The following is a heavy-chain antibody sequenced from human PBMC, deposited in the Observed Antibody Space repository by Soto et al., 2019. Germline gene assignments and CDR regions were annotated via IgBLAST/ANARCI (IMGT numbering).Heavy chain of an antibody. V-gene: IGHV3-53*04. D-gene: IGHD6-13*01. CDR1: GFTVSSNY. CDR3: ARVVEGIAAAGLYYYYYMDV. Sequence: GGSLRLSCAASGFTVSSNYMSWVRQAPGKGLEWVSVIYSGGSTYYADSVKGRFTISRHNSKNTLYLQMNSLRAEDTAVYYCARVVEGIAAAGLYYYYYMDVWGKGTTVTVSS. J-gene: IGHJ6*03. CDR2: IYSGGST.